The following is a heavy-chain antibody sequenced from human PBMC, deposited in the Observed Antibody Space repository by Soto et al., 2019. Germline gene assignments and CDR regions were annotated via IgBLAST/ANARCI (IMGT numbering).Heavy chain of an antibody. V-gene: IGHV1-24*01. Sequence: ASVKVSCKVSGYTPTALSMHWVRQAPGKGLERTRSVDPEDGERIYAQKCQGRVPVDEDTSTDTAYMERSSLRPEDTGVYFCAAVIAAARKTYCFWCWGRGTLCTASS. D-gene: IGHD6-13*01. J-gene: IGHJ4*02. CDR1: GYTPTALS. CDR3: AAVIAAARKTYCFWC. CDR2: VDPEDGER.